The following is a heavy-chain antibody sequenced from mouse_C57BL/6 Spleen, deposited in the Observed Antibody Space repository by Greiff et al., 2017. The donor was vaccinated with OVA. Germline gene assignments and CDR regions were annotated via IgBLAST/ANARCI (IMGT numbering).Heavy chain of an antibody. V-gene: IGHV1-64*01. Sequence: QVQLQQSGAELVKPGASVKLSCKASGYTFTSYWMHWVKQRPGQGLEWIGMIHPNSGSTNYNEKFKSKATLTVDKSSSTAYMQLSSLTSEDSAVYYCASYGKSYAMDYWGQGTSVTVSS. CDR2: IHPNSGST. J-gene: IGHJ4*01. CDR1: GYTFTSYW. D-gene: IGHD2-1*01. CDR3: ASYGKSYAMDY.